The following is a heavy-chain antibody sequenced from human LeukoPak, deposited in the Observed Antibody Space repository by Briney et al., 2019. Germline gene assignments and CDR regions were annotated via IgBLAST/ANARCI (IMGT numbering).Heavy chain of an antibody. J-gene: IGHJ4*02. CDR2: IYSGGST. CDR1: GFTVSNNH. D-gene: IGHD4-17*01. Sequence: PGGSLRLSCAASGFTVSNNHMSWVRQAPGKGLEWVSVIYSGGSTYYADSVKGRFTISRDKSKNTLYLQMNSLRAEDTAVYYCARHGDYVGYFDYWGQGAQVTVSS. V-gene: IGHV3-53*01. CDR3: ARHGDYVGYFDY.